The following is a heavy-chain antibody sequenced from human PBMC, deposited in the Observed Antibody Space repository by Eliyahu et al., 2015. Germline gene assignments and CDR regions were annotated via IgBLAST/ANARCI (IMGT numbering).Heavy chain of an antibody. J-gene: IGHJ6*02. CDR3: ARDYDYVWGTIGGYGMDV. CDR1: GGTFSSYA. V-gene: IGHV1-69*01. Sequence: QVQLVQSGAEVKKPGSSVKVSCKASGGTFSSYAISWVRQAPGQGLEWMGGIIPIFGTANYAQKFQGRVTITADESTSTAYMELSSLRSEDTAVYYCARDYDYVWGTIGGYGMDVWGQGTTVTVSS. D-gene: IGHD3-16*01. CDR2: IIPIFGTA.